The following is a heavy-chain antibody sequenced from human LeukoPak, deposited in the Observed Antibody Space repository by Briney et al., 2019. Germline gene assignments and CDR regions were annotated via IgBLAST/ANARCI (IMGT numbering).Heavy chain of an antibody. CDR1: GYTFTSYG. CDR2: ISAYNGNT. Sequence: GASVKVSCKASGYTFTSYGISWVRQAPGQGLEWMGWISAYNGNTNYAQKLQGRVTMTTDTSTSTAYMELRSLRSDDTAVYYCARYYYYYDSSGYYGTIYYYYYMDVWGKGTTVTVSS. V-gene: IGHV1-18*01. J-gene: IGHJ6*03. CDR3: ARYYYYYDSSGYYGTIYYYYYMDV. D-gene: IGHD3-22*01.